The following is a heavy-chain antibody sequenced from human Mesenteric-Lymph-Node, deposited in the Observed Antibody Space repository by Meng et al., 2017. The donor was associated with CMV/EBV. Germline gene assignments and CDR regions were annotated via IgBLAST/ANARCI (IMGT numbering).Heavy chain of an antibody. J-gene: IGHJ2*01. Sequence: GFPFTNYAMNWVRQAPGKGLEWVSSISDSGANTYYADSVKGRFTISRDNSEDMLYVQINTLRAEDTAVYYCAKAPGRGWYTDWYFDLWGRGTLVTSPQ. CDR2: ISDSGANT. V-gene: IGHV3-23*01. D-gene: IGHD6-19*01. CDR3: AKAPGRGWYTDWYFDL. CDR1: GFPFTNYA.